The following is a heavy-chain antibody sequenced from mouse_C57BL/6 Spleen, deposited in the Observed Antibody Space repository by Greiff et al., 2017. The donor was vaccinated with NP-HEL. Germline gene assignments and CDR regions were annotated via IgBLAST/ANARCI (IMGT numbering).Heavy chain of an antibody. CDR3: ARDYDYGFAY. Sequence: EVKLVESGGGLVKPGGSLKLSCAASGFTFSSYAMSWVRQTPEKRLEWVATISDGGSYTYYPDNVKGRFTISRDKAKNNLYLQMSHLKSEDTAMDYCARDYDYGFAYWGQGTLVTVSA. V-gene: IGHV5-4*03. CDR1: GFTFSSYA. D-gene: IGHD2-4*01. J-gene: IGHJ3*01. CDR2: ISDGGSYT.